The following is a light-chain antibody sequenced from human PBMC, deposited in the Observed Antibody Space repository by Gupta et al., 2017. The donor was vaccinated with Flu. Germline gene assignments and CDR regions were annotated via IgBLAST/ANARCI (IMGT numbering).Light chain of an antibody. CDR3: AVWDGGLDGPV. J-gene: IGLJ3*02. V-gene: IGLV1-47*01. CDR2: RDD. CDR1: RSNIGINY. Sequence: QSVLTQPPSASGTPGQRVTISCSGGRSNIGINYVSWYQQLPGKIPKLLIHRDDHRPSGVPDRFSGSKSGTSASLDINGLRAEDEADYYWAVWDGGLDGPVFGGGTKLSVL.